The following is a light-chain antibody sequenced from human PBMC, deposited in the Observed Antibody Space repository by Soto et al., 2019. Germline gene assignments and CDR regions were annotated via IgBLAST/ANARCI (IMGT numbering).Light chain of an antibody. CDR2: EVS. Sequence: QSALTQPASVSGSPGQSITISCTGTNSDVGGYNYVSWYQQNPGKAPKLMIYEVSNRPSAVSNRFSGSKSGSTASLTISGLQAEDEDDYYCSSYTSSSTMVFGGGTKLTVL. CDR3: SSYTSSSTMV. J-gene: IGLJ2*01. V-gene: IGLV2-14*01. CDR1: NSDVGGYNY.